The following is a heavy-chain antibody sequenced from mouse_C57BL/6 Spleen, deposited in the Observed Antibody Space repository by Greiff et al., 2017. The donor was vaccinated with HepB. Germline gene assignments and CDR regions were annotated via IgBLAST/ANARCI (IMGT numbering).Heavy chain of an antibody. J-gene: IGHJ2*01. CDR3: ASEGLILPFDY. CDR2: INPNNGGT. V-gene: IGHV1-26*01. CDR1: GYTFTDYY. Sequence: EVQLQQSGPELVKPGASVKISCKASGYTFTDYYMNWVKQSHGKSLEWIGDINPNNGGTSYNQKFKGKATLTVDKSSSTAYMELRSLTSEDSAVYYCASEGLILPFDYWGQGTTLTVSS.